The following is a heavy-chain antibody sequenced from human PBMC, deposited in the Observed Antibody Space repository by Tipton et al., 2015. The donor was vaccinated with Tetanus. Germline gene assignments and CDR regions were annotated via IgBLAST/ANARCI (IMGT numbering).Heavy chain of an antibody. D-gene: IGHD4-17*01. V-gene: IGHV1-46*01. CDR3: ARANLNDFGDYSGLAH. CDR2: INPIGGST. Sequence: QVQLVQSGAEVKKPGASVKVSCKASGYTLTSYHMHWVRQAPGQGLEWMGIINPIGGSTSYAQKFQGRITMTGDTSTSTVYMDLNSLRAEDTAVYFCARANLNDFGDYSGLAHWGQGTLVTVSS. J-gene: IGHJ4*02. CDR1: GYTLTSYH.